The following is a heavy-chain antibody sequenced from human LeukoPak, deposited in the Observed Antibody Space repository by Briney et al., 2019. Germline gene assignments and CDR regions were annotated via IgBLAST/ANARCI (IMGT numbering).Heavy chain of an antibody. Sequence: TLSLTCAVSGGSISSGGYSWSWIRPPPGKGLEWIGYFFHSGSAYYNPSLKSRVTISVDRSKNQFSLKLTSVTAADTAVYYCARDTRGDDAFDIWGQGTMVTVSS. CDR1: GGSISSGGYS. V-gene: IGHV4-30-2*01. J-gene: IGHJ3*02. CDR3: ARDTRGDDAFDI. CDR2: FFHSGSA. D-gene: IGHD3-10*01.